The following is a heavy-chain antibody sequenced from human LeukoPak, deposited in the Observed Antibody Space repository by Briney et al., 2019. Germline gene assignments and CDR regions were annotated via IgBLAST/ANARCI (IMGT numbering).Heavy chain of an antibody. J-gene: IGHJ4*02. D-gene: IGHD1-26*01. CDR3: ARGRYLAGFDY. CDR1: GYTFTSYG. Sequence: ASVKVSCKASGYTFTSYGISWVRQATGQGLEWMGWMNPNSGNTGYAQKFQGRVTITRNTSISTAYMELSSLRSEDTAVYYCARGRYLAGFDYWGQGTLVTVSS. CDR2: MNPNSGNT. V-gene: IGHV1-8*03.